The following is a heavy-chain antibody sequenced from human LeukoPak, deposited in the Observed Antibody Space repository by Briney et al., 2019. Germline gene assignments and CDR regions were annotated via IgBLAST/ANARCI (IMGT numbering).Heavy chain of an antibody. CDR3: ARSDSGSYEYYFDS. Sequence: SETLSLTCTVSGGSISSYYWSWIRQPPGKGLECIGYIYYSGSTNYNPSLKSRVTISVDTSKNQFSLKLSSVTAADTAVYYCARSDSGSYEYYFDSWGQGTLVTVSS. V-gene: IGHV4-59*01. CDR1: GGSISSYY. J-gene: IGHJ4*02. CDR2: IYYSGST. D-gene: IGHD1-26*01.